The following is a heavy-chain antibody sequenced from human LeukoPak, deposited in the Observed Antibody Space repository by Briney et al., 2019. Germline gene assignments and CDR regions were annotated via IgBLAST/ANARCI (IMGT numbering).Heavy chain of an antibody. D-gene: IGHD3-16*02. V-gene: IGHV1-2*02. CDR2: INPNSGGT. J-gene: IGHJ4*02. CDR3: ARASKLGELSLAFDY. Sequence: GASVKVSCKASGYTFTSYYMHWVRQAPGQGLEWMGWINPNSGGTNYAQKFQGRVTMTRDTSISTAYMELSRLRSDDTAVYYCARASKLGELSLAFDYWGQGTLVTVSS. CDR1: GYTFTSYY.